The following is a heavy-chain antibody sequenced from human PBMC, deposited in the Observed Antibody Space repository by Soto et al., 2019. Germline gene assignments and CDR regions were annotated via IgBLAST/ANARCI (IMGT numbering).Heavy chain of an antibody. CDR3: ARTSIAAAGTVYYGMDV. CDR1: GYTFTGYY. D-gene: IGHD6-13*01. CDR2: INPNSGGT. J-gene: IGHJ6*02. V-gene: IGHV1-2*04. Sequence: ASVKVSCKASGYTFTGYYMHWVRQAPGQGLEWMGWINPNSGGTNYAQKFQGWVTMTRDTSISTAYMELSRLRSDDTAVYYCARTSIAAAGTVYYGMDVWGQGTTVTVSS.